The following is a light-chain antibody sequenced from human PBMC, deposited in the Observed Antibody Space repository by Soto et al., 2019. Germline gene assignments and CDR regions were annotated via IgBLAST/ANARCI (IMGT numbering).Light chain of an antibody. CDR2: RNN. J-gene: IGLJ1*01. V-gene: IGLV1-47*01. Sequence: QLVLTQPPSASGTPGQRVTISCSGSSSNIGSNYVYWYQQLPGTAPKLLIYRNNKRPSGVPDRFSGSKSGTSASLAISGLRSEDEADYYCAAWDDSLSGSGVFGTGTKLTVL. CDR3: AAWDDSLSGSGV. CDR1: SSNIGSNY.